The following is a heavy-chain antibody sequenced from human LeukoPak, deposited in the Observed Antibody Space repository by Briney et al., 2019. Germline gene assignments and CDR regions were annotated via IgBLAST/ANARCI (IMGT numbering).Heavy chain of an antibody. CDR1: GFTFSNYW. V-gene: IGHV3-7*01. CDR2: IKQDGRDK. Sequence: GGSLRLSCAASGFTFSNYWMSWVRQAPGKGLEWVASIKQDGRDKYYVDSVRCRFTISRDNVDNTLYLQMNSLRAEDAAVYDCARDRDGSGWVELDYWGQGTLVTVSS. CDR3: ARDRDGSGWVELDY. J-gene: IGHJ4*02. D-gene: IGHD6-19*01.